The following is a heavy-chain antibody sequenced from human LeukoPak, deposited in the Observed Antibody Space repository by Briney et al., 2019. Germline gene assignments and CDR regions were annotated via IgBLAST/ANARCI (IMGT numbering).Heavy chain of an antibody. CDR1: GYTFSSYA. Sequence: GASVKVSCKASGYTFSSYAVNWVRQAPGQGLEWMGWINTDTGNPVYAQDFTGRFAFSLDTSVTTAYLQIDSLNPEDTAVYYCARGFQAMTPWGQGTLVTVSS. CDR2: INTDTGNP. CDR3: ARGFQAMTP. V-gene: IGHV7-4-1*01. J-gene: IGHJ5*02.